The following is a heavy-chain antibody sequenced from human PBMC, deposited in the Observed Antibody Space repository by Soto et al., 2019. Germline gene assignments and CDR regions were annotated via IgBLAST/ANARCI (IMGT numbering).Heavy chain of an antibody. V-gene: IGHV3-23*01. D-gene: IGHD2-2*01. CDR3: AKARCSTTNCYVPDY. J-gene: IGHJ4*02. Sequence: GGSLRLSSAASGFTFSTYTMSWVRRAPGKGLEWASAISGSGASPSYADSVQGRFTISRDNPKRTLYLQMNNLRAEDTAVYYYAKARCSTTNCYVPDYWGQGTLVTVSS. CDR1: GFTFSTYT. CDR2: ISGSGASP.